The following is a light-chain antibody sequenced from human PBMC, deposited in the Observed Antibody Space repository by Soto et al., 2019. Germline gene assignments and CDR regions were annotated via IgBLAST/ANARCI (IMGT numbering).Light chain of an antibody. CDR3: QQYNNWPPWT. Sequence: EIVMTQSPATLSVSPGERATLSCRASQSVSSNLAWYQQKPGQAPRLPIYGASTRATGIPARFSGSGSGTEVTLTISSLQSEDFAVYYCQQYNNWPPWTFGQGTKVEIK. J-gene: IGKJ1*01. V-gene: IGKV3-15*01. CDR2: GAS. CDR1: QSVSSN.